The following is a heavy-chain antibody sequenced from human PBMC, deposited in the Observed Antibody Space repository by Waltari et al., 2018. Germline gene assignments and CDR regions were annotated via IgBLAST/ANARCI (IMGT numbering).Heavy chain of an antibody. J-gene: IGHJ6*02. CDR3: ARAPVWDSGSHSGLDV. V-gene: IGHV3-21*01. D-gene: IGHD3-10*01. CDR2: IDTTSTYI. Sequence: EVQLVESGGGLVKPGGSLRRSCAPSGFSLSYYGMHWVRQAPGKGLEWVSSIDTTSTYIDYADSVKGRFTISRDNAKNSLSLQMNSLRADDTALYYCARAPVWDSGSHSGLDVWGQGTTVTVSS. CDR1: GFSLSYYG.